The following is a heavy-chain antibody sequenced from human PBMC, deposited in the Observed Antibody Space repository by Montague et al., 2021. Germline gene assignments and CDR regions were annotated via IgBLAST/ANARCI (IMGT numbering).Heavy chain of an antibody. CDR3: ARVFSSWYVGWFDP. Sequence: SETLSLTCSVSGDSISSYEYYWTWIRQPAGRGLEWIGRVYKRGDTNTNPSLRSRLTLSVDTSKNHFSLTLTSVTAADTAIYYCARVFSSWYVGWFDPWGQGTLVTVSS. CDR2: VYKRGDT. CDR1: GDSISSYEYY. V-gene: IGHV4-4*07. J-gene: IGHJ5*02. D-gene: IGHD6-13*01.